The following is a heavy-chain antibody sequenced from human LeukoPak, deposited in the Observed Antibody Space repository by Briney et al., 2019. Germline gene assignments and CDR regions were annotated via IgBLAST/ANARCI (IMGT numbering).Heavy chain of an antibody. Sequence: PSETLSLTCTVSGGSISSYYWSWIRQPPGKGLEWIGYIYYSGSTNYNPSLKSRVTISVDTSKNQFSLKLSSVTAADTAVYYCARDLLRTPLRLATMVRGVIITLGYWGQGTLVTVSS. CDR2: IYYSGST. D-gene: IGHD3-10*01. J-gene: IGHJ4*02. CDR3: ARDLLRTPLRLATMVRGVIITLGY. V-gene: IGHV4-59*01. CDR1: GGSISSYY.